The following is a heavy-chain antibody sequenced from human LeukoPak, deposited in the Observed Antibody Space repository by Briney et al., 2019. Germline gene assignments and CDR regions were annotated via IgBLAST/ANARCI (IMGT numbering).Heavy chain of an antibody. Sequence: PGGSLRLSCATSGFSFTDYPMNWVRQAPGKGLEWISNIRTTAEGAKYAYYADSVKGRFTISRDNSKNTLYLQMNSLRVEDTAVYYCARGAYCSGGSCPGAFDIWGQGTMVTVSS. V-gene: IGHV3-21*05. CDR1: GFSFTDYP. CDR3: ARGAYCSGGSCPGAFDI. CDR2: IRTTAEGAKYA. J-gene: IGHJ3*02. D-gene: IGHD2-15*01.